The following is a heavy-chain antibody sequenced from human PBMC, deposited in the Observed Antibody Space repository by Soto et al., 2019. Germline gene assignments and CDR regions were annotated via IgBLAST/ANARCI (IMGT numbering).Heavy chain of an antibody. CDR2: INAGNGNT. V-gene: IGHV1-3*01. CDR3: AISYYYDGSCYSSLYDYYGVEV. J-gene: IGHJ6*01. D-gene: IGHD3-22*01. CDR1: GYTFTSYA. Sequence: QVQLVQSGAKVKKPGASVKVSCKASGYTFTSYAMHWVRQAPGQRLEWMGWINAGNGNTKYSQMFQGRVTITRDTEASTAYMELSSLISEATAVYYCAISYYYDGSCYSSLYDYYGVEVWGQGTTVTVSS.